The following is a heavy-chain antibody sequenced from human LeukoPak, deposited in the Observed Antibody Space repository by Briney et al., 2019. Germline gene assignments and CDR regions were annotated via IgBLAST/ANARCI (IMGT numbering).Heavy chain of an antibody. CDR3: ARLSASDLGSNTAMGKGFDY. Sequence: SETLSLTCTVSGVSISNHYSSWIRQPPGQGLEWIGYIYYTGNTSYNPSLKSRVTISEDTSKNQFALKLSSVTAADTAVYYCARLSASDLGSNTAMGKGFDYWGQGTLVTVSS. J-gene: IGHJ4*02. D-gene: IGHD5-18*01. V-gene: IGHV4-59*11. CDR2: IYYTGNT. CDR1: GVSISNHY.